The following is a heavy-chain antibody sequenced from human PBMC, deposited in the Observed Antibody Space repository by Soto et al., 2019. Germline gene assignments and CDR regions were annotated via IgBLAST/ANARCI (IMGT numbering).Heavy chain of an antibody. Sequence: GGSLRLSCSASGFTFSIYAMHWVRQAPGKGLEYVSSISTNGGSTDYADSVKGRFTISRDNSKNTVYLQMSSLRVEDTAVYYCVKVEYYYDSSGYYPFDYWGQGTPVTVSS. CDR1: GFTFSIYA. J-gene: IGHJ4*02. CDR3: VKVEYYYDSSGYYPFDY. CDR2: ISTNGGST. V-gene: IGHV3-64D*06. D-gene: IGHD3-22*01.